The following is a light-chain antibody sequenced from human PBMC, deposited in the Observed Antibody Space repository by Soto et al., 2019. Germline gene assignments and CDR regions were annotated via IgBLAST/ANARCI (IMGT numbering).Light chain of an antibody. CDR3: ISYTGSSTSYV. V-gene: IGLV2-14*01. J-gene: IGLJ1*01. CDR2: EVS. CDR1: SSDVGSYDH. Sequence: HSVRTPPPSGSGSPGQSIPISCSRTSSDVGSYDHVAWYQQFPGKTPKLMIYEVSNRPSGVSSRFSGSKYGNTASLTISGLQAEHEADYYCISYTGSSTSYVFGRGTKVTVL.